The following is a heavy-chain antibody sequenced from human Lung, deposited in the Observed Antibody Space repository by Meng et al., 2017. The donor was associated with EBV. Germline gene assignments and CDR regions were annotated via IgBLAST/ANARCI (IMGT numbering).Heavy chain of an antibody. J-gene: IGHJ2*01. CDR3: AREGLVGDLRYFDL. D-gene: IGHD3-16*01. CDR1: GYSFTSHW. CDR2: ISPNSGDT. V-gene: IGHV1-2*06. Sequence: QVQLVQSGAEVKKPGASLRVSCKASGYSFTSHWMHWVRQAPGQGLEWMGRISPNSGDTNYAQNFQGRVTMTRDTSISTAYMELSRLRSDDTAVYYCAREGLVGDLRYFDLWGRGTLVTVSS.